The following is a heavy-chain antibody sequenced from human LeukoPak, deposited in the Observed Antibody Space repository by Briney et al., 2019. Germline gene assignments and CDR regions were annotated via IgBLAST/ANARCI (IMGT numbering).Heavy chain of an antibody. D-gene: IGHD6-13*01. CDR1: GFTLSTCG. V-gene: IGHV3-30*03. Sequence: GGSLRLSCAASGFTLSTCGMHWVRQAPGKGLEWVAMISHDGNSKQYADFAKGRFTISRDNPKNTLYLQMDSLRAEDTAVYYCAREARVAAAGTHWFDPWGQGTLVTVSS. CDR3: AREARVAAAGTHWFDP. CDR2: ISHDGNSK. J-gene: IGHJ5*02.